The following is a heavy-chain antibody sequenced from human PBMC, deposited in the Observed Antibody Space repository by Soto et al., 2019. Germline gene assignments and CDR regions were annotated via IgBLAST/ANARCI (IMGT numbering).Heavy chain of an antibody. Sequence: ASVKGSCKVSGYTITELSRHWVRQAPGKGLEWMGGFDPEDGETIYAQKLQGRVTITRDTSASTAYMELSSLRSEDTAVYYCARVELRFLEWLDFDYWGQGTLVTVSS. CDR3: ARVELRFLEWLDFDY. CDR1: GYTITELS. CDR2: FDPEDGET. J-gene: IGHJ4*02. D-gene: IGHD3-3*01. V-gene: IGHV1-24*01.